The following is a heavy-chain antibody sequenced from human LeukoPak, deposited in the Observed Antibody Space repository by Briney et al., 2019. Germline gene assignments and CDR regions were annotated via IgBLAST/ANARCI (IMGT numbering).Heavy chain of an antibody. CDR2: ISRSGGST. CDR1: GFTFSSYA. J-gene: IGHJ4*02. D-gene: IGHD1-26*01. CDR3: AKSSWGLVGATAPNDY. V-gene: IGHV3-23*01. Sequence: GGFLRLSCAASGFTFSSYAMSWVRQAPGKGLEWVSAISRSGGSTYYADSVKGRFTISRDNSKNTLYLQMNSLRAEDTAVYYCAKSSWGLVGATAPNDYWGQGTLDTVSS.